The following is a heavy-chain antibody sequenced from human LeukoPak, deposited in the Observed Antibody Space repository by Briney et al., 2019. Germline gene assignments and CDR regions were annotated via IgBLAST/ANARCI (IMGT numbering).Heavy chain of an antibody. J-gene: IGHJ4*02. CDR2: IYYSGST. V-gene: IGHV4-39*01. Sequence: SETLSLTCTVSGGSISSSNYYWGWIRQPPGKGLEWIGNIYYSGSTYYKPSLKSRVTISVDTSKNQFSLKLTSVTAADTAVYYCARHASVDGNWPRPLDYWGQGSLVTVSS. D-gene: IGHD6-19*01. CDR1: GGSISSSNYY. CDR3: ARHASVDGNWPRPLDY.